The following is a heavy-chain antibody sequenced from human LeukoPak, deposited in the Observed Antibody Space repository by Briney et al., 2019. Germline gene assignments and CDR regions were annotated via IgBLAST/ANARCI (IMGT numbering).Heavy chain of an antibody. V-gene: IGHV1-18*01. Sequence: ASVKVSCKASGYTFTSYGISWVRQAPGQGLEWMGWISAYNGNTNYAQKLQGRVTMTTDTSTSTAYMELRSLRSDDTAVYYCAIISSSWSYYYGMDVWGQGTTVTVSS. D-gene: IGHD6-13*01. CDR2: ISAYNGNT. CDR3: AIISSSWSYYYGMDV. J-gene: IGHJ6*02. CDR1: GYTFTSYG.